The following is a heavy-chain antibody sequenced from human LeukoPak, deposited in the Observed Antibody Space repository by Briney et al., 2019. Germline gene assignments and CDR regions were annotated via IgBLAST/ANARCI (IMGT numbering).Heavy chain of an antibody. J-gene: IGHJ4*02. CDR3: TRSGAPTPDY. V-gene: IGHV3-74*01. D-gene: IGHD2-15*01. CDR1: GFTFSSYW. CDR2: IDSDGSST. Sequence: GGFLRLSCVVSGFTFSSYWMHWVRQAPGKGLEWVSRIDSDGSSTIYADSVKGRFTISRDHAKNTLNLQMNSLRAEDTALYYCTRSGAPTPDYWGQGTLVIVSS.